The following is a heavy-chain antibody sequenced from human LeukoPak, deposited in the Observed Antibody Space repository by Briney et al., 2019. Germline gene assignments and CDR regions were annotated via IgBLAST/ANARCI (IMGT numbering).Heavy chain of an antibody. CDR2: ISGDGGST. Sequence: GGSLRLSCEASGFTFHEHAMHWVRQDPGKGLEWVSLISGDGGSTYYADSVKGRFTISRDNSKDSLYLQMNSLRTEDTALYYCVKGGDYYDSSGYYNVGDSWGQGTLVTVSS. D-gene: IGHD3-22*01. CDR1: GFTFHEHA. V-gene: IGHV3-43*02. CDR3: VKGGDYYDSSGYYNVGDS. J-gene: IGHJ5*01.